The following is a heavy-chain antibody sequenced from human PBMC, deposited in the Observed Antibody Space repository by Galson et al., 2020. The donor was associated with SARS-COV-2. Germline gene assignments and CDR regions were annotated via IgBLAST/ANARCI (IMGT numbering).Heavy chain of an antibody. CDR3: ATDHKGGYVVY. CDR1: GFTFNIAW. J-gene: IGHJ4*02. V-gene: IGHV3-15*01. D-gene: IGHD5-12*01. Sequence: GGSLRLTCAASGFTFNIAWKTWVRQAPGKGLERVGRIKSKTYGGTTDLAAPVKGRCSIARDDSKNTPYLQMNSLKTDDTAVYFCATDHKGGYVVYWGQGTLVTVSS. CDR2: IKSKTYGGTT.